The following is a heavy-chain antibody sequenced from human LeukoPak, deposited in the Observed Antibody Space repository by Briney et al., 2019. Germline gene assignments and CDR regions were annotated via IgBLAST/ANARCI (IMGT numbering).Heavy chain of an antibody. CDR1: GFTFSSYA. Sequence: GGSLRLSCAASGFTFSSYAVHWVRQAPGKGLEWVAVISYDGSNKYYADSVKGRFTISRDNSKNTLYLQMNSLRAEDTAVYYCARDIGYDSSGPHDYWGQGTLVTVSS. J-gene: IGHJ4*02. D-gene: IGHD3-22*01. CDR2: ISYDGSNK. V-gene: IGHV3-30-3*01. CDR3: ARDIGYDSSGPHDY.